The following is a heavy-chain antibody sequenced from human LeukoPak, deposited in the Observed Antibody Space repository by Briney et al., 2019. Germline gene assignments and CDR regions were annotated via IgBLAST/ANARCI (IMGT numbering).Heavy chain of an antibody. D-gene: IGHD2-15*01. CDR1: GFTVSSNY. CDR2: IYSGGST. J-gene: IGHJ3*01. Sequence: GGSLRLSCAASGFTVSSNYMSWVRQAPGKGLEWVSVIYSGGSTYYADSVKGRFTISRANSKNTLYLQMNSLRAEDTAVYYCARVRVVAATEVWGQGTMVTVSS. CDR3: ARVRVVAATEV. V-gene: IGHV3-53*01.